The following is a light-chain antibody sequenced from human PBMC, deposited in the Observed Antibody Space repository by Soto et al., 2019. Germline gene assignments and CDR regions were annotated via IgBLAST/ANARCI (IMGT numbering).Light chain of an antibody. J-gene: IGKJ1*01. CDR3: QQFSSLPGT. CDR2: DAI. V-gene: IGKV3-20*01. CDR1: QSVSSNY. Sequence: EIVLTQSPGTLSLSPGERATLSCRASQSVSSNYLAWYQQKPGQAPRLVIYDAISRATGFPDRFSGSGSGTDFTLTISRLEPEGFAVYYCQQFSSLPGTFGQGTKVEIK.